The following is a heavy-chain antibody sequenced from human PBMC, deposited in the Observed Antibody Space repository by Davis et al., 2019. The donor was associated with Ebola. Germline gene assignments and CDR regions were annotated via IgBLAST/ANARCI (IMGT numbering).Heavy chain of an antibody. CDR3: ARELRDDGYTRGGFDY. J-gene: IGHJ4*02. CDR1: GFTFSSYA. D-gene: IGHD5-24*01. Sequence: PGGSLRLSCAASGFTFSSYAMSWVRQAPGKGLEWVSAISGSGGSTYYADSVKGRFTISRDNSKNTLYLQMNSLRAEDTAVYYCARELRDDGYTRGGFDYWGQGTLVTVSS. CDR2: ISGSGGST. V-gene: IGHV3-23*01.